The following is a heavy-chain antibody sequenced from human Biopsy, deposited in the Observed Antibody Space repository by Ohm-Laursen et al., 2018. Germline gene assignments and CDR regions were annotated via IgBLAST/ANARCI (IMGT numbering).Heavy chain of an antibody. J-gene: IGHJ2*01. CDR1: GGTFTNHA. CDR3: ARFPLGAYDDSGSYRAVEHWYFDL. CDR2: SIPLFNTA. Sequence: SVKVSCKASGGTFTNHAVGWVRQAPGQGLEWVGSSIPLFNTANYADKFQGRVSLTADKSTTTAYMELSSLRSEDTAIYYCARFPLGAYDDSGSYRAVEHWYFDLWGRGTLVTVSS. D-gene: IGHD3-22*01. V-gene: IGHV1-69*06.